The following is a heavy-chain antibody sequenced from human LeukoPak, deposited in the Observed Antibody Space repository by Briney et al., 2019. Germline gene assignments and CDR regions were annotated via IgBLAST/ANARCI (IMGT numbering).Heavy chain of an antibody. CDR1: GGSISSSSYY. CDR3: AGSSVVVPVPPGYYYYYYGMDV. CDR2: IYYSGST. Sequence: EASETLSLTCTVSGGSISSSSYYWGWIRQPPGKGLEWIGSIYYSGSTYYNPSLKSRVTISVDTSKNQFSLKLSSVTAADTAVYYCAGSSVVVPVPPGYYYYYYGMDVWGQGTTVTVTS. V-gene: IGHV4-39*01. D-gene: IGHD2-2*01. J-gene: IGHJ6*02.